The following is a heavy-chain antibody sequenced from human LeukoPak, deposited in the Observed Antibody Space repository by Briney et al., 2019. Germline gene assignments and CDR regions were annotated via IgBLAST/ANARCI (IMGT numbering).Heavy chain of an antibody. V-gene: IGHV3-7*01. D-gene: IGHD3-22*01. Sequence: GGSLRLSCAASGFTFSSYAMSWVRQAPGKGLEWVANIKQDGSEKYYVDSVKGRFTISRDNAKNSLYLQMNSLRAEDTAVYYCARDNVDYYDSSGYYPDAFDIWGQGTMVTVSS. J-gene: IGHJ3*02. CDR2: IKQDGSEK. CDR3: ARDNVDYYDSSGYYPDAFDI. CDR1: GFTFSSYA.